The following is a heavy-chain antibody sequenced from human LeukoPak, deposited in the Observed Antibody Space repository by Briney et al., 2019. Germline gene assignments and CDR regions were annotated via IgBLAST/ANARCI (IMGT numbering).Heavy chain of an antibody. J-gene: IGHJ3*02. D-gene: IGHD3-16*01. CDR3: ATDYSNSLFGTFDI. CDR2: ISAYSGYT. Sequence: ASGKVCCKGSGYTFTSYGISWVRQAPGQGLEWMGLISAYSGYTNYAQEFQGRVSMTTDTSTTTAYMEPRSLRSDATAVYYCATDYSNSLFGTFDIWGQGTMVTVFS. CDR1: GYTFTSYG. V-gene: IGHV1-18*01.